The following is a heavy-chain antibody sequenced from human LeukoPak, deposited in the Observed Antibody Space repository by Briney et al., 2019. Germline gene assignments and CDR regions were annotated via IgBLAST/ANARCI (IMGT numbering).Heavy chain of an antibody. CDR2: ISGSGGST. V-gene: IGHV3-23*01. Sequence: GGSLRLSCAASGFTFSSYGMSWVRQAPGKGLEWVSAISGSGGSTYYADSVKGRFTISRDNSKNTLYLQMNSLRAEDTAVYYCAKASFRGDSGSYDYWGQGTLVTVSS. CDR1: GFTFSSYG. J-gene: IGHJ4*02. CDR3: AKASFRGDSGSYDY. D-gene: IGHD1-26*01.